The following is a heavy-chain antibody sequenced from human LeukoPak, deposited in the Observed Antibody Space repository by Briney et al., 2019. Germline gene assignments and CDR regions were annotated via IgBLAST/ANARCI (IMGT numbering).Heavy chain of an antibody. D-gene: IGHD3-22*01. J-gene: IGHJ3*02. Sequence: ASVRVSCKASGYTFNNYGISWVRQAPGQGLEWMGIINPSGGSTSYAQKFQGRVTMTRDMSTSTVYMELSSLRSEDTAVYYCARPIGPDDSSLGLLRGGDAFDIWGQGTMVTVSS. CDR3: ARPIGPDDSSLGLLRGGDAFDI. CDR1: GYTFNNYG. CDR2: INPSGGST. V-gene: IGHV1-46*02.